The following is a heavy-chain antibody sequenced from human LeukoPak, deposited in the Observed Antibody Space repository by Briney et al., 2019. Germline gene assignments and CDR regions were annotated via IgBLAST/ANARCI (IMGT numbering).Heavy chain of an antibody. CDR2: INHRGST. Sequence: SETLSLTCAVYGGSFSGYYWSWIRQPPGKGLEWIGEINHRGSTNYNPSLKSRVTISVDTSKNQFSLKLSSVTAADTAVYYCARSGVTIFGSGPNAFDIWGQGTMVTVSS. CDR1: GGSFSGYY. V-gene: IGHV4-34*01. CDR3: ARSGVTIFGSGPNAFDI. D-gene: IGHD3-9*01. J-gene: IGHJ3*02.